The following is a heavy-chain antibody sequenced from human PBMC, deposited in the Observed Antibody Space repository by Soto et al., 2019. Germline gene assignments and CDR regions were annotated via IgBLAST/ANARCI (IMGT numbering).Heavy chain of an antibody. J-gene: IGHJ5*02. V-gene: IGHV1-69*13. D-gene: IGHD2-15*01. CDR3: ARGFCSGGSCYGDVSWFDP. Sequence: VASVKVSCKASGGTFSSYAISWVRQAPGQGLEWMGGIIPIFGTANYAQKFQGRVTITADESTSTAYMELSSLRSEDTAVYYCARGFCSGGSCYGDVSWFDPWGQGTLVTVSS. CDR2: IIPIFGTA. CDR1: GGTFSSYA.